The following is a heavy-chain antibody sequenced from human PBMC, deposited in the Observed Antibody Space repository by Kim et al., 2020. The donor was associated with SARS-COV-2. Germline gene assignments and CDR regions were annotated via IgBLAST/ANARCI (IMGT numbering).Heavy chain of an antibody. Sequence: SETLSLTCTVSGGSISSGGYYWSWIRQHPGKGLEWIGYIYYSGSTYYNPSLKSRVTISVDTSKNQFSLKLSSVTAADTAVYYCARADPSSGWYPNFDYWGQGTLVTVSS. D-gene: IGHD6-19*01. CDR3: ARADPSSGWYPNFDY. CDR2: IYYSGST. CDR1: GGSISSGGYY. V-gene: IGHV4-31*03. J-gene: IGHJ4*02.